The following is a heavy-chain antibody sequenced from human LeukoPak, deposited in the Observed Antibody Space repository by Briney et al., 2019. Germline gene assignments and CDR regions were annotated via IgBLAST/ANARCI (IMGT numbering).Heavy chain of an antibody. CDR2: ISWNSDTI. CDR3: ATNGGGDSGYGNFDY. CDR1: GFSFSSFA. D-gene: IGHD5-12*01. J-gene: IGHJ4*02. V-gene: IGHV3-9*01. Sequence: PGGSLRLSCEASGFSFSSFAMHWVRQVPGKGLEWVSGISWNSDTIDLADSVKGRFTISRDNAKNALYLQMNRLRAEDTALYYCATNGGGDSGYGNFDYWGQGTLVTVSS.